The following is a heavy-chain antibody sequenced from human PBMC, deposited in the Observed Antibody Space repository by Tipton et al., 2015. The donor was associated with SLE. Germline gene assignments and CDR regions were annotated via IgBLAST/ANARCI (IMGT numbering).Heavy chain of an antibody. D-gene: IGHD6-19*01. CDR2: IYAGGTA. V-gene: IGHV3-NL1*01. J-gene: IGHJ5*02. CDR1: GFTSSSYG. Sequence: SLRLSCAASGFTSSSYGMHWVRQAPGKGLEWVAVIYAGGTAYYMDSVKGRFTVSRDNSMNTLYLQMNSLRPEDTAVYYCAREGAVTGWLDPWGQGTLVTVSS. CDR3: AREGAVTGWLDP.